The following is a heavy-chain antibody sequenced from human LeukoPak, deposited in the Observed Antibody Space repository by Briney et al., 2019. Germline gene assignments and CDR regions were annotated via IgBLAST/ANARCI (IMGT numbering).Heavy chain of an antibody. CDR3: TRAMTTVTTFLDY. V-gene: IGHV4-30-4*01. CDR2: IYYSGST. Sequence: SQTLSLTCTVSGGSISSGDHYWSWIRQPAGKGLEWIGYIYYSGSTYYNPALKSRVTISVDTSRNQFSLELSSVTATDTAVYHCTRAMTTVTTFLDYWGQGTLVTVSS. J-gene: IGHJ4*02. CDR1: GGSISSGDHY. D-gene: IGHD4-17*01.